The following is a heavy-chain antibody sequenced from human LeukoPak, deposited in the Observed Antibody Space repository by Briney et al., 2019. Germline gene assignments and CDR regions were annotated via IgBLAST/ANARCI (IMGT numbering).Heavy chain of an antibody. J-gene: IGHJ2*01. Sequence: PGGSLRLSCAASGFTFSDYYMSWIRQAPGKGLEWVSYISSSSSYTNYADSVKGRFTISRDNAKNSLYLQMNSLRAKDTAVYYCARETPSYPTFFDLWGRGTLVTVSS. D-gene: IGHD2/OR15-2a*01. CDR2: ISSSSSYT. CDR1: GFTFSDYY. CDR3: ARETPSYPTFFDL. V-gene: IGHV3-11*06.